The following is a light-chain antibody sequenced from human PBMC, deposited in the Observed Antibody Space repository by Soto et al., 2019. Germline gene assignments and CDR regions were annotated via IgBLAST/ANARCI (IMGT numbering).Light chain of an antibody. V-gene: IGKV1-5*03. CDR1: QSISRQ. Sequence: DIQMTQSPSTLSASVGDRVSITCRASQSISRQLAWYQQKPGKAPNLLIYQASNLETGVPSRCTGSGFGTEFTLTISCLQPYDLATYYCLQYQSYWTFGQGTKVEVK. J-gene: IGKJ1*01. CDR3: LQYQSYWT. CDR2: QAS.